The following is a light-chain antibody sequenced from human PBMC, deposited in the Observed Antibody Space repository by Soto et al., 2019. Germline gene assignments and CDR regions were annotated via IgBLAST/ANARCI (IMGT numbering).Light chain of an antibody. CDR3: QVWDSSTVV. Sequence: SYELTQPLSVSVALGQTARITCGGNNIGTKKVHWYQQKPGQAPVLVIYRDGNQPSGIPERFSGSNSGNTATLTISRAQAGDEADYYCQVWDSSTVVFGGGTKLTVL. J-gene: IGLJ2*01. CDR1: NIGTKK. CDR2: RDG. V-gene: IGLV3-9*01.